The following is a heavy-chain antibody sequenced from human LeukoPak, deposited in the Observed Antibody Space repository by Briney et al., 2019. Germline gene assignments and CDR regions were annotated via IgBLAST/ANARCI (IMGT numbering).Heavy chain of an antibody. CDR1: GGSISSYY. J-gene: IGHJ4*02. CDR3: ARLYNWNPYIDY. Sequence: SETLSLTCTASGGSISSYYWSWIRQPPGKGLEWIGEINHSGSTNYNPSLKSRVTISVDTSKNQFSLKLSSVTAADTAVYYCARLYNWNPYIDYWGQGTLVTVSS. D-gene: IGHD1-20*01. CDR2: INHSGST. V-gene: IGHV4-34*01.